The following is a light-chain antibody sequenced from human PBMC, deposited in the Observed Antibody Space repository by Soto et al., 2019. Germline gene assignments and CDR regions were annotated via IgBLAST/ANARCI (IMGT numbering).Light chain of an antibody. CDR1: QSVSPW. J-gene: IGKJ4*01. Sequence: DIQMTQSPSTLSASVGDRVTITCRASQSVSPWLAGYQQKPWKAPKLLSHKAYTLENGVPSRFSGSGSGTDFPLTISSLQPDDFATYYCYQYHIYPVTVGGGTKVEIK. CDR3: YQYHIYPVT. CDR2: KAY. V-gene: IGKV1-5*03.